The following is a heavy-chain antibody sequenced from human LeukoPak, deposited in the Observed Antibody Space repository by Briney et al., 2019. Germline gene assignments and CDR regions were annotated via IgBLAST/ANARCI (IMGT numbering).Heavy chain of an antibody. Sequence: GGSLRLSCAASGFTFSSYAMSWVRQAPGKGLEWVSAISDRSTYYADSVKGRFTVSRDNSKNTLHLQMNSLRVVDTAVYYCAKDLGTSGWYCDYWGQGTLVTVSS. CDR2: ISDRST. D-gene: IGHD6-19*01. V-gene: IGHV3-23*05. J-gene: IGHJ4*02. CDR3: AKDLGTSGWYCDY. CDR1: GFTFSSYA.